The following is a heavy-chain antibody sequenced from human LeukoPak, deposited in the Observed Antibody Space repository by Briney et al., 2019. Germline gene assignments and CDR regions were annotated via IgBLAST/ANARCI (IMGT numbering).Heavy chain of an antibody. J-gene: IGHJ6*03. CDR2: ISGSGGST. D-gene: IGHD6-6*01. Sequence: PGGSLRLSCAASGFTFSSYAMSWVRQAPGKGLEWVSAISGSGGSTYYADSVKGRFTISRDNSKNTLYLQMNRLRAEDTAVYYCAKATSSSSHYYYYYMDVWGKGTTVTVSS. CDR3: AKATSSSSHYYYYYMDV. CDR1: GFTFSSYA. V-gene: IGHV3-23*01.